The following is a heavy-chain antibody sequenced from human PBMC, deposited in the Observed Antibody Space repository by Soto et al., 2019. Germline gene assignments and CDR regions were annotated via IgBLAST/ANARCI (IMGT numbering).Heavy chain of an antibody. V-gene: IGHV4-34*01. CDR3: ARAGLLWFGGLAFDI. Sequence: SATLSPTCAIVGISFSGYYCRPSPPPRGKGLEWIGEINHSGSTNYNPSLKSRVTISVDTSKSQFSLKLSSVTAADTAVYYCARAGLLWFGGLAFDIWGQGTMVTVS. D-gene: IGHD3-10*01. J-gene: IGHJ3*02. CDR1: GISFSGYY. CDR2: INHSGST.